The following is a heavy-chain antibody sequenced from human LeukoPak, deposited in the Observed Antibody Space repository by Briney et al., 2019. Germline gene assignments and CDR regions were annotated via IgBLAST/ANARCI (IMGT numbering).Heavy chain of an antibody. CDR2: IYHSGST. Sequence: PSETLSLTCTVSGYSISSGYYWGWLRQPPGKGLEWIGSIYHSGSTYYNPSLKSQVTISVDTSKNQFSLKLSSVTAADTAVYYCARDKRVAVAGTYIYYYYMDVWGNGTTVTISS. J-gene: IGHJ6*03. V-gene: IGHV4-38-2*02. CDR1: GYSISSGYY. D-gene: IGHD6-19*01. CDR3: ARDKRVAVAGTYIYYYYMDV.